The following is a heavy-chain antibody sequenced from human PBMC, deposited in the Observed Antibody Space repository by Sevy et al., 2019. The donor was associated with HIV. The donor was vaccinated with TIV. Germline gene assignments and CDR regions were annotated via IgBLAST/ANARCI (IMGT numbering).Heavy chain of an antibody. CDR3: ARVGVVPAAPIDY. Sequence: SETLSLTCTVSGGSVSSGSYYWSWIRQPPGKGLEWIGYIYYSGSTNYNPSLKSRVTISVDTSENQFSLKLSSVTAADTAVYYCARVGVVPAAPIDYWGQGTLVTVSS. D-gene: IGHD2-2*01. CDR2: IYYSGST. V-gene: IGHV4-61*01. J-gene: IGHJ4*02. CDR1: GGSVSSGSYY.